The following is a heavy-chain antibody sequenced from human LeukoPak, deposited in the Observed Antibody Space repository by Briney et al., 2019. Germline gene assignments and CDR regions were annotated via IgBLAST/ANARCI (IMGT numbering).Heavy chain of an antibody. CDR2: IYYSGST. CDR1: GGSISSGDYY. D-gene: IGHD3-3*01. CDR3: ARGDFWSGGYYYYYMDV. V-gene: IGHV4-30-4*08. Sequence: SETLSLTCTVSGGSISSGDYYWSWIRQPPGKGLEWIGYIYYSGSTYYNPSPKSRVTISVDTSKNQFSLKLSSVTAADTAVYYCARGDFWSGGYYYYYMDVWGKGTTVTVSS. J-gene: IGHJ6*03.